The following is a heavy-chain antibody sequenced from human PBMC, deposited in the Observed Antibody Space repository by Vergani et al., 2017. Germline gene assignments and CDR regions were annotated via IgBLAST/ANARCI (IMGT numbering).Heavy chain of an antibody. J-gene: IGHJ4*02. Sequence: QVQLVQSGAEVQKPGASVQVSCKASGYTFTSYGISWVRQAPGQGLEWMGWISAYNGNTNYAQKLQGRVTMTTDTSTSTAYMELRSLRSDDTAVYYCARDKKRWEWELPIPLWGQGTLVTVSS. CDR3: ARDKKRWEWELPIPL. V-gene: IGHV1-18*04. CDR1: GYTFTSYG. D-gene: IGHD1-26*01. CDR2: ISAYNGNT.